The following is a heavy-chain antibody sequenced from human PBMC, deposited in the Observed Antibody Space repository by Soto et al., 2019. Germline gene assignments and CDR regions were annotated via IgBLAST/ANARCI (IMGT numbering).Heavy chain of an antibody. J-gene: IGHJ4*02. D-gene: IGHD1-26*01. Sequence: QVQLVQSGAEAKKPGSSVKVSCKASGGTFSSYSINWVRQAPGQGLEWMGEIIPIFGTANYAQKFQGRVTITADESTSTAYMELSSLRSEDTAVHYCARDGGRHSGGIDYWGQGTLVTVSS. CDR2: IIPIFGTA. V-gene: IGHV1-69*01. CDR3: ARDGGRHSGGIDY. CDR1: GGTFSSYS.